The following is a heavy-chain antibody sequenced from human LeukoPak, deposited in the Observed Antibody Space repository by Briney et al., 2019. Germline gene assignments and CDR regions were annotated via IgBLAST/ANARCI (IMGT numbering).Heavy chain of an antibody. D-gene: IGHD2-21*01. J-gene: IGHJ3*02. CDR2: ISSSSSYI. Sequence: PGGSLRLSCAASGFTFSSYSMNWVRQAPGKGLEWVSSISSSSSYIYYADSVKGRFTISRDNAKNSLYLQMNSLRAEDTAVYYCASIVVVSPDDAFDIWGQGTMVTVSS. V-gene: IGHV3-21*01. CDR3: ASIVVVSPDDAFDI. CDR1: GFTFSSYS.